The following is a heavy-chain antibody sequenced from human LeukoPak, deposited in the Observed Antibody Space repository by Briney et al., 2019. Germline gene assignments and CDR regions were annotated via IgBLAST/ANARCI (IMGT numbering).Heavy chain of an antibody. CDR3: ARGGVTVTTARD. J-gene: IGHJ4*02. Sequence: GGSLRLSCTASGFISTSYSMNSVRQAPGRGLERVSSISTSNTYIWYADSVKGRFTISRDNAKNSLYLQMNSLRAEDTAVYYCARGGVTVTTARDWGQGTLVTVSS. CDR1: GFISTSYS. V-gene: IGHV3-21*01. D-gene: IGHD4-17*01. CDR2: ISTSNTYI.